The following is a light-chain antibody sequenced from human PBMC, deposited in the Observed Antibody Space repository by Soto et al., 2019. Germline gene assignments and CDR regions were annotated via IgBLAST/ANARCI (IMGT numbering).Light chain of an antibody. CDR2: KAS. CDR1: QNIFTW. CDR3: QHYNSYSEA. J-gene: IGKJ1*01. Sequence: DIPMIQSPSTLSASVGDRVTITCRASQNIFTWLAWYQQKPGKAPKLLIYKASTLKSGVPSRFSGSGSGTEFTLTISSLQPDDFATYYCQHYNSYSEAFGQGTKVAIK. V-gene: IGKV1-5*03.